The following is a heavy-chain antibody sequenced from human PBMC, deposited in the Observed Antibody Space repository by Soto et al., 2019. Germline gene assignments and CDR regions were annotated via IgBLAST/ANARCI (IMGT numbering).Heavy chain of an antibody. J-gene: IGHJ6*02. CDR3: TTVSDPYSSGWYAYYYYGMDV. Sequence: GGSLRLSSAASGFTFSNAWMSWVRQAPGKGLEWVGRIKSKTDGGTTDYAAPVKGRFTISRDDSKNTLYLQMNSLKTEDTAVYYCTTVSDPYSSGWYAYYYYGMDVWGQGTTVTVSS. V-gene: IGHV3-15*01. D-gene: IGHD6-19*01. CDR2: IKSKTDGGTT. CDR1: GFTFSNAW.